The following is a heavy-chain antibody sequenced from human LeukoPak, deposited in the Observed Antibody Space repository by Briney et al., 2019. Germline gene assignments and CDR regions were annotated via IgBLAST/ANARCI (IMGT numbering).Heavy chain of an antibody. D-gene: IGHD3-22*01. V-gene: IGHV1-18*01. CDR3: ARDNSHYYDSSGYYDY. J-gene: IGHJ4*02. Sequence: GASVKVSCKASGYTFTSYGISWVRHAPGQGLEWMGWISAYNGNTNYAQKLQGRVTMTTDTSTSTAYMELRSLRSDDTAVYYCARDNSHYYDSSGYYDYWGQGTLVTVSS. CDR1: GYTFTSYG. CDR2: ISAYNGNT.